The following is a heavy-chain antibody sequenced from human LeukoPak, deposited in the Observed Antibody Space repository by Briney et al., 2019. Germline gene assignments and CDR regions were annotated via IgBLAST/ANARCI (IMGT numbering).Heavy chain of an antibody. V-gene: IGHV1-2*02. J-gene: IGHJ4*02. Sequence: ASVRVSCKASGYTFTGYYMHWVRQAPGQALEWMGWMNPNSGGTNYAQKFQGRVTMTMDTSISTAYMELSRLRSDDTAVYYCARTVGSSYYFDYWGQGTLVTVSS. D-gene: IGHD2-15*01. CDR3: ARTVGSSYYFDY. CDR2: MNPNSGGT. CDR1: GYTFTGYY.